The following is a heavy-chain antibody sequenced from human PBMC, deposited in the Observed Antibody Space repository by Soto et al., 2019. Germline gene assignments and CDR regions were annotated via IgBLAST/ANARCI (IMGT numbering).Heavy chain of an antibody. Sequence: SETLSLTCAVSGGSISSSNWWSWVRQPPGKGLEWIGEIYHSGSTNYNPSLKSRVTISVDKSKNQFSLKLSSVTAADTAVYYCARQVWKYSYGTTFDYWGQGTLVTVSS. D-gene: IGHD5-18*01. J-gene: IGHJ4*02. CDR2: IYHSGST. V-gene: IGHV4-4*02. CDR3: ARQVWKYSYGTTFDY. CDR1: GGSISSSNW.